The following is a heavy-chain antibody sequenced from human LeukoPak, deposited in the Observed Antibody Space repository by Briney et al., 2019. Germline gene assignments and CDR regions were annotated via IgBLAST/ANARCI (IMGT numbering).Heavy chain of an antibody. J-gene: IGHJ3*02. Sequence: GGSLRLSCAASGFTFSSYAMSWVRQAPGKGLEWVSAISGSGGSTYYADSVKGRFTFSRDNSKNTLYLQMNSLRAEDTAVYYCAKLGLLWFGELFGAFDIWGQGTMVTVSS. CDR1: GFTFSSYA. CDR2: ISGSGGST. D-gene: IGHD3-10*01. CDR3: AKLGLLWFGELFGAFDI. V-gene: IGHV3-23*01.